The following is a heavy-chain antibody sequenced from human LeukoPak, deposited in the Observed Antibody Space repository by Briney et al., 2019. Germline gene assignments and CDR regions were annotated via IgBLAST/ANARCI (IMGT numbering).Heavy chain of an antibody. V-gene: IGHV4-38-2*02. CDR1: GYSISSGYY. D-gene: IGHD3-22*01. CDR2: IYHSGST. J-gene: IGHJ5*02. Sequence: SETLSLACTVSGYSISSGYYWGWIRQPPGKGLEWIESIYHSGSTYYNPSLKSRVTISVDTSKNQFSLKLSSVTAADTAVYYCARATYYYDSSGLPRVNWFDPWGQGTLVTVSS. CDR3: ARATYYYDSSGLPRVNWFDP.